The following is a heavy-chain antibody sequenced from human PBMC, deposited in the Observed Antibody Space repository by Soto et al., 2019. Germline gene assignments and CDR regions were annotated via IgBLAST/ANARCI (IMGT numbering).Heavy chain of an antibody. D-gene: IGHD2-2*01. V-gene: IGHV4-34*01. J-gene: IGHJ4*02. Sequence: SETLSLTCAVYGGSFSGYYWSWIRQPPGKGLEWIGEINHSGSTNYNPSLKSRVTISVDTSKNQFSLKLSSVTAADTAVYYCARGKKRGYCSSTSCPHFDYWGQGTLVTVS. CDR2: INHSGST. CDR1: GGSFSGYY. CDR3: ARGKKRGYCSSTSCPHFDY.